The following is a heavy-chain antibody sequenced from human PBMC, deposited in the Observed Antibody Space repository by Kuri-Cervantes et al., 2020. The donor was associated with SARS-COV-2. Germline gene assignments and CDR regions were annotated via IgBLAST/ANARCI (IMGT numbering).Heavy chain of an antibody. V-gene: IGHV1-18*01. Sequence: ASVKVSCKASGYTFTSYGISWVRQAPGQGLEWMGWISAYNGNTNYAQKLQGRVTMTTDTSTSTAYMELRSLRSDDTAVYYCARDREDSSGYYYPWFDSWGQGTLVTVSS. CDR3: ARDREDSSGYYYPWFDS. J-gene: IGHJ5*01. D-gene: IGHD3-22*01. CDR1: GYTFTSYG. CDR2: ISAYNGNT.